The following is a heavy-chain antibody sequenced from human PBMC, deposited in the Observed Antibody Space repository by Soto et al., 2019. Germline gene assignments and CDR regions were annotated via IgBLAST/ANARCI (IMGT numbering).Heavy chain of an antibody. J-gene: IGHJ6*02. CDR1: GGSISNYY. D-gene: IGHD6-19*01. V-gene: IGHV4-30-4*08. CDR3: DREGALRLDGNSDYYSTMDV. CDR2: IYYSGDT. Sequence: PSETLSLTCIVSGGSISNYYWSWIRQPPGKGLEWIGYIYYSGDTSYNPSLKSRVPISIDTSKNQLSLKLSPVTAADTAFYYCDREGALRLDGNSDYYSTMDVWGQGTKVTVSS.